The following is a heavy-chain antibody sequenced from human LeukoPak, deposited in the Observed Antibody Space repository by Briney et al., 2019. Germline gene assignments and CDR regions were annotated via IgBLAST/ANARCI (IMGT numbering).Heavy chain of an antibody. CDR1: VGSISSGGYY. J-gene: IGHJ5*02. Sequence: SETLSLTCTVSVGSISSGGYYWSWIRQHPGKGLEWIGYIYYSGSTYYNPSLKSRVTISVDTSKNQFSLKLSSVTAADTAVYYCARVGYSYGYRFDPWGQGTLVTVSS. CDR2: IYYSGST. CDR3: ARVGYSYGYRFDP. D-gene: IGHD5-18*01. V-gene: IGHV4-31*03.